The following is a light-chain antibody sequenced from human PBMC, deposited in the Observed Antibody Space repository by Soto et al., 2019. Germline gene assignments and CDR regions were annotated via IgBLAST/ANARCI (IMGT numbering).Light chain of an antibody. CDR2: GNS. CDR3: QSYDSSLSGSVV. Sequence: QSVLTQPPSVSGAPGQRVTISCTGSSSNIGAVYDVHWYQQLPGTAPKLLIYGNSNRPSGVPDRFSGSKSGTSASLAITGLQAEDEADDYGQSYDSSLSGSVVFGGGTKLTVL. CDR1: SSNIGAVYD. V-gene: IGLV1-40*01. J-gene: IGLJ2*01.